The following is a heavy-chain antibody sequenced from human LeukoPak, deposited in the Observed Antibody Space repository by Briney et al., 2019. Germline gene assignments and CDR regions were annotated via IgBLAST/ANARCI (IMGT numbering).Heavy chain of an antibody. J-gene: IGHJ4*02. V-gene: IGHV3-7*01. Sequence: GGSLRLSCVASGSTFSIAWVTWVRQAPGKGLEWVANIDEHGNGKYYVDSVKGRFAISRDYASNSVFLQMDSLRAEDTSVYYCARDAGWGYYDLWGQGTPVTVSS. CDR2: IDEHGNGK. CDR3: ARDAGWGYYDL. CDR1: GSTFSIAW. D-gene: IGHD1-26*01.